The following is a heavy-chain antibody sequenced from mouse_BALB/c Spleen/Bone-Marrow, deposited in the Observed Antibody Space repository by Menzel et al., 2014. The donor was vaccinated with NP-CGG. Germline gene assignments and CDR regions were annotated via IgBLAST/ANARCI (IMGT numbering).Heavy chain of an antibody. CDR1: GFNIKDTY. CDR2: IDPANGNT. V-gene: IGHV14-3*02. J-gene: IGHJ3*01. Sequence: EVQLQQSGAELVKLGASVKLSCTASGFNIKDTYMHWVKQRPEQGLEWIGRIDPANGNTKYDPKFQGKATITADTSSNTAYLQLSSLTSEDTAVYYCARNYGYGKSFAYWGQGTLVTASA. D-gene: IGHD2-2*01. CDR3: ARNYGYGKSFAY.